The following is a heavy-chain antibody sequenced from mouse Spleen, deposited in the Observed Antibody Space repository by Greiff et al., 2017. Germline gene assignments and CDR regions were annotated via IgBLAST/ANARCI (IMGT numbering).Heavy chain of an antibody. D-gene: IGHD1-1*01. V-gene: IGHV1-15*01. Sequence: QVQLQQSGAELVRPGASVTLSCKASGYTFTDYEMHWVKQTPVHGLEWIGAIDPETGGTAYNQKFKGKAILTADKSSSTAYMELRSLTSEDSAVYYCTRSFYYGSNYWYFDVWGTGTTVTVSS. CDR3: TRSFYYGSNYWYFDV. CDR1: GYTFTDYE. J-gene: IGHJ1*03. CDR2: IDPETGGT.